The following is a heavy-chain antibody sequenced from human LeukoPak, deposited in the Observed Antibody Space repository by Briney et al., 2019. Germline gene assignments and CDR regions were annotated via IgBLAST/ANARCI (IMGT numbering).Heavy chain of an antibody. Sequence: GGSLRLSCAASGFTFSHYWMTWVRQAPGKGLEWVAHINQDGSEEHYMDSVKARFTISRDNAKNSLFLQMNSLRAEDTAVYYCVRDGGVSGYDLLDYWGQGTLVTVSS. J-gene: IGHJ4*02. V-gene: IGHV3-7*01. CDR2: INQDGSEE. CDR3: VRDGGVSGYDLLDY. D-gene: IGHD5-12*01. CDR1: GFTFSHYW.